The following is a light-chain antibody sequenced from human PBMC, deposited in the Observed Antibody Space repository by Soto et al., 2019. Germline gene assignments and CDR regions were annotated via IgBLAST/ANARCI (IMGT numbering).Light chain of an antibody. CDR1: QSVGSNY. Sequence: EIVMTQSPATLSLSPGERATLSCRASQSVGSNYLSWYQQKPGQAPRLLIYGASTRATGIPARFIGSGSGTDFTLTISSLQPEDFAVYYCQQDLNLPITFGQGTRLEIK. V-gene: IGKV3D-7*01. J-gene: IGKJ5*01. CDR2: GAS. CDR3: QQDLNLPIT.